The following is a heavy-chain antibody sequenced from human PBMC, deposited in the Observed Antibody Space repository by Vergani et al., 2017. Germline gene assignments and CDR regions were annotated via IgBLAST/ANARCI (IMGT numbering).Heavy chain of an antibody. J-gene: IGHJ6*02. CDR3: ARDGYDILTGYYXGGQYYYYYYGMDV. D-gene: IGHD3-9*01. Sequence: QVQLQQWGAGLLKPSETLTLTCAVYGGSFSGYYWSWIRQPPGKGLEWIGEINHSGSTNYNPSLKSRVTISVDTSKNQFSLKLSSVTAADTAVYYCARDGYDILTGYYXGGQYYYYYYGMDVWGQGTTVTVSS. V-gene: IGHV4-34*01. CDR1: GGSFSGYY. CDR2: INHSGST.